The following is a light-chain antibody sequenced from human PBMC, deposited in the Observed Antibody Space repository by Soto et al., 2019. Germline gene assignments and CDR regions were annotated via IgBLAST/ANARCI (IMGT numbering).Light chain of an antibody. CDR2: DAS. Sequence: IVLTQSPDTLSLSPGERATLSCRASQSVGNNYLAWYQQKPGQAPRLLIYDASSRATGIPDRFSGSGSGTDFTLTISRLEPEEFAVYYCQQCAYSPRTFGQGTKVEVK. CDR3: QQCAYSPRT. CDR1: QSVGNNY. J-gene: IGKJ1*01. V-gene: IGKV3-20*01.